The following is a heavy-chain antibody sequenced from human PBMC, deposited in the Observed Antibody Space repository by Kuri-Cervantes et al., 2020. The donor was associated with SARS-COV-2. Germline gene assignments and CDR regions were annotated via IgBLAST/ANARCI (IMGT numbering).Heavy chain of an antibody. V-gene: IGHV3-7*01. D-gene: IGHD3-10*01. CDR1: GFTFSSYW. CDR2: IKQDGSEK. CDR3: VTLHGGDYYHYMDV. J-gene: IGHJ6*03. Sequence: GGSLRLTCAASGFTFSSYWMSWVRQAPGKGLEWVANIKQDGSEKYYVDSVKGRFTISRDNAKNSLYLQMNSLRAEDTAVYYCVTLHGGDYYHYMDVWGKGTTVTVSS.